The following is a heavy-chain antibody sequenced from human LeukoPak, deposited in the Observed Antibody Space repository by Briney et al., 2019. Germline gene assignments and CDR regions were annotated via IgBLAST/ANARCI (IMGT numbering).Heavy chain of an antibody. J-gene: IGHJ4*02. CDR2: ISSSGSTI. CDR3: ARARYCSGGSCGYYFDY. CDR1: GFTFSSYE. Sequence: QSGGSLRLSCAASGFTFSSYEMNWVRQAPGKGLEWVSYISSSGSTIYYADSVKGRFTISRDNAKNSLYLQMNSLRAEETAVYYCARARYCSGGSCGYYFDYWGQGTLVTVSS. D-gene: IGHD2-15*01. V-gene: IGHV3-48*03.